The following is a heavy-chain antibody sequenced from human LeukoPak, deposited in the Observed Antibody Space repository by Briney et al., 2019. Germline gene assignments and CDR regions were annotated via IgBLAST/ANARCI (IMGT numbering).Heavy chain of an antibody. Sequence: ASVKVSCKASGGTFSSYAISWVRQAPGQGLEWMGRIIPILGIANYAQKFQGRVTITADKSTSTAYMELSSLRSEDTAVYYCVGPQGRFGELVVYWGQGTLVTVSS. CDR1: GGTFSSYA. CDR3: VGPQGRFGELVVY. J-gene: IGHJ4*02. V-gene: IGHV1-69*04. CDR2: IIPILGIA. D-gene: IGHD3-10*01.